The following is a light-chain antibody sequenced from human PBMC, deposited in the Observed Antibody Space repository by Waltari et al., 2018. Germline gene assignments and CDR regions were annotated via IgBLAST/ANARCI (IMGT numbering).Light chain of an antibody. V-gene: IGKV1-12*01. Sequence: DIQMTQSPSSVSASVGDRVTITCRASQGVTTWLAWYQQKPGVAPKLLIYAASRLQSGVPSRFTGSGYGTDFALTISSLQPEDFATYYCQQAHTFPYTFGQGTKLEI. CDR3: QQAHTFPYT. J-gene: IGKJ2*01. CDR2: AAS. CDR1: QGVTTW.